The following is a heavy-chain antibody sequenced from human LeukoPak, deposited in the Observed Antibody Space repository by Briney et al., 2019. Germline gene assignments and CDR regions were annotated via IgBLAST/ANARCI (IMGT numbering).Heavy chain of an antibody. J-gene: IGHJ4*02. CDR1: GGTFSSYA. Sequence: SVKVSCKASGGTFSSYAISWVRQAPGQGLEWMGRIIPRLDIANSAQSFQGRVTITADKSTSPAYMELSSLRSDDTAVYYCAREWYDILTGYQGFQLDYWGQGSLVTVSS. CDR3: AREWYDILTGYQGFQLDY. CDR2: IIPRLDIA. D-gene: IGHD3-9*01. V-gene: IGHV1-69*04.